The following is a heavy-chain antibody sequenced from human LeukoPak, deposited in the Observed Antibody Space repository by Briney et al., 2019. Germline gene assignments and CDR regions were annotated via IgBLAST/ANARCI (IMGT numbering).Heavy chain of an antibody. CDR3: ARDRRYNWNDNAFDI. J-gene: IGHJ3*02. Sequence: GASVKVSCKASGYTFTGYYMHWVRQAPGQGLEWMGWINPNSGGTNYAQKFQGRVTMTWDTSISTAHMELSRLRSDDTAVYYCARDRRYNWNDNAFDIWGQGTMITVSS. CDR2: INPNSGGT. V-gene: IGHV1-2*02. D-gene: IGHD1-20*01. CDR1: GYTFTGYY.